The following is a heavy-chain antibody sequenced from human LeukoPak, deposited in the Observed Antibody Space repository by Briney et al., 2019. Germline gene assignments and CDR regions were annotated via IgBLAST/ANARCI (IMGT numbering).Heavy chain of an antibody. CDR2: IYYSGST. D-gene: IGHD3-10*01. Sequence: SETLPLTCTVSGGSISSYYWSWIRQPPGKGLEWIGYIYYSGSTNYNPSLKSRVTISVDTSKNQFSLKLSPVTAADTAVYYCAGGLKSGIDPWGQGTLVTVSS. V-gene: IGHV4-59*01. CDR1: GGSISSYY. CDR3: AGGLKSGIDP. J-gene: IGHJ5*02.